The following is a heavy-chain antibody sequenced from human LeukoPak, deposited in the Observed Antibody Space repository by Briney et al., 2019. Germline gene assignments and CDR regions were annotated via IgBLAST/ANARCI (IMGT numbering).Heavy chain of an antibody. CDR1: GGTFSSYA. CDR2: IIPIFGTP. V-gene: IGHV1-69*13. D-gene: IGHD1-1*01. Sequence: ASVKVSCKASGGTFSSYAISWVRQAPGQGLEWMGGIIPIFGTPNYAQKFQGRVTITADESTSTAYMELSSLRSEDTAVYYCARVLGNWNLEGSAEYFQHWGQGTLVTVSS. CDR3: ARVLGNWNLEGSAEYFQH. J-gene: IGHJ1*01.